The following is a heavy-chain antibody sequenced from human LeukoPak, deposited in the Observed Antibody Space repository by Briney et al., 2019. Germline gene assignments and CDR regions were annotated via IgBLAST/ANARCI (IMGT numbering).Heavy chain of an antibody. J-gene: IGHJ4*02. V-gene: IGHV1-24*01. D-gene: IGHD6-13*01. CDR1: GYTLTELS. CDR3: ARDLDSSSWSRAPDY. CDR2: FDPEDGET. Sequence: ASVKVSCKVSGYTLTELSMHWVRQAPGKGLEWMGGFDPEDGETIYAQKFQGRVTMTEDTSTDTAYMELSSLRSEDTAVYYCARDLDSSSWSRAPDYWGQGTLVTVSS.